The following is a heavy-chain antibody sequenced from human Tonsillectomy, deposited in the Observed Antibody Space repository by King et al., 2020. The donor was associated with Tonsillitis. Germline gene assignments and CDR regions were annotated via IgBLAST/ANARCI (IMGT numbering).Heavy chain of an antibody. V-gene: IGHV1-69*04. J-gene: IGHJ4*02. Sequence: VQLVQSGAEVKKPGSSVKVSCKASGGTFSSYAISWVRQAPGQGLEWMGRSIPILGIANYAQKFQGRVTITADKSTSTAYMELSSLRSEDTAVYYCARPHAGAAAEFDYWGQGTLVTVSS. CDR2: SIPILGIA. D-gene: IGHD6-13*01. CDR3: ARPHAGAAAEFDY. CDR1: GGTFSSYA.